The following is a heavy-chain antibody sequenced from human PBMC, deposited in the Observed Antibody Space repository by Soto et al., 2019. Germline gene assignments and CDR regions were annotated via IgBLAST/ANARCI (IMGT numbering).Heavy chain of an antibody. V-gene: IGHV4-61*03. CDR2: IYHSGYT. CDR1: GASVGSGSHY. D-gene: IGHD1-1*01. CDR3: ARDQLEGNWFDP. Sequence: SETLSLTCTVSGASVGSGSHYWSWIRQPPGKGLEWIGYIYHSGYTLYNPSLKGRVTISVDKSKNHFSLNLTSVTAADTAVYYCARDQLEGNWFDPWGQGALVTVSS. J-gene: IGHJ5*02.